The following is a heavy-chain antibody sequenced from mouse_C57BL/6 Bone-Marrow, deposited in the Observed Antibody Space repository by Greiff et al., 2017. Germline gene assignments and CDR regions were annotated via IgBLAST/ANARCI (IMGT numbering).Heavy chain of an antibody. J-gene: IGHJ4*01. V-gene: IGHV6-3*01. CDR1: GFTFSNYW. CDR3: TGDCYAMDY. Sequence: EVQLVESGGGLVQPGGSMKLSCVASGFTFSNYWMNWVRQSPEKGLEWVAQIRLKSDNYATHYAESVKGRFTISRDDSKSSVYLQMNNLRAEDTGIYYCTGDCYAMDYWGQGTSVTVSS. CDR2: IRLKSDNYAT.